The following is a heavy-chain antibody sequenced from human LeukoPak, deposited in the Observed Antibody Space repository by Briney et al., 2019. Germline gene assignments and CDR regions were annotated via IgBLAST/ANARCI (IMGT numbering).Heavy chain of an antibody. Sequence: HGGSLRLSCAASGFTFSSYEMNWVRQAPGKGLEWVSYISSSGSTIYYADSVKGRFTISRDNAKNSLYLQMNSLRAEDTAVYYCAKVFSLLVPSFDYWGQGTLVTVSS. CDR3: AKVFSLLVPSFDY. CDR2: ISSSGSTI. J-gene: IGHJ4*02. V-gene: IGHV3-48*03. D-gene: IGHD2-15*01. CDR1: GFTFSSYE.